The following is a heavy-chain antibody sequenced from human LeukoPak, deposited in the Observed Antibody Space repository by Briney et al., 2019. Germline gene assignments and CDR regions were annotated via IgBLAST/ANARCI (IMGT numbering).Heavy chain of an antibody. CDR3: VRTQQVYSYGGSGFGC. CDR2: ISWDSRTI. CDR1: GFTFDDYA. V-gene: IGHV3-9*01. J-gene: IGHJ4*02. Sequence: GGSLRLSCAASGFTFDDYAMHWVRQVPGKGLEWVSGISWDSRTIGYADSVKGRFTISRDNAKNSLYLQMNSVRAEDTALYHCVRTQQVYSYGGSGFGCWGLGTQVTVSS. D-gene: IGHD5-18*01.